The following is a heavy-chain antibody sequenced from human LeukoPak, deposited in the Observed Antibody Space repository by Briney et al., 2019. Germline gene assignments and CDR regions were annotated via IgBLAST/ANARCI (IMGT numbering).Heavy chain of an antibody. CDR3: ARDDAVAGSRGINY. J-gene: IGHJ4*02. V-gene: IGHV4-59*01. CDR2: IYYSGST. CDR1: GGSISSYY. Sequence: SETLSLTCTVSGGSISSYYWNWIRQPPGKGLEWIGYIYYSGSTNYNPSLKSRVTISVDTSKNQFSLKLSSVTAADTAVYYCARDDAVAGSRGINYWGQGTLVTVSS. D-gene: IGHD6-19*01.